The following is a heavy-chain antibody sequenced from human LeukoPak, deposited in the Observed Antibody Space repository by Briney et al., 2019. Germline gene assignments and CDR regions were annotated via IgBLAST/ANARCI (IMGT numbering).Heavy chain of an antibody. D-gene: IGHD4-11*01. CDR1: GFSFSDFG. CDR3: TRGMDHINYAGFDP. J-gene: IGHJ5*02. Sequence: GGSLRLSCAASGFSFSDFGMGWVRQAPGKRLEWVSSIFGSRDSISYANSVKGRFTISRDNAENSLYLQMDSLRVEDTAVYYCTRGMDHINYAGFDPWGQGTLVIVSS. V-gene: IGHV3-21*06. CDR2: IFGSRDSI.